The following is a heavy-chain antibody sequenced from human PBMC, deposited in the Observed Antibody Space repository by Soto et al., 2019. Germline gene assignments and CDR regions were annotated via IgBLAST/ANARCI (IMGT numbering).Heavy chain of an antibody. Sequence: QVQLQQWGAGLLKPSETLSLTCAVYGGSFSGYYWSWIRQPPGNGLEWMGEINHSGSTNYNPYLQSRVTISVDTSQNPSSLKLSSVTAADTAVYYCARGRGSSTSCLNVHNWFDPCGQGTLVTVSS. D-gene: IGHD2-2*01. CDR2: INHSGST. CDR1: GGSFSGYY. J-gene: IGHJ5*02. V-gene: IGHV4-34*01. CDR3: ARGRGSSTSCLNVHNWFDP.